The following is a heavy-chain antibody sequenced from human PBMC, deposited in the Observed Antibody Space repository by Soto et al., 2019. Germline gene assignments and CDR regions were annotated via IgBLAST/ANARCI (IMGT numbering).Heavy chain of an antibody. CDR2: MNPNSGNT. CDR1: GYTFTSYD. D-gene: IGHD3-9*01. J-gene: IGHJ4*02. V-gene: IGHV1-8*01. CDR3: ARGYYDILTGHIDY. Sequence: ASVKVSCKASGYTFTSYDINWVRQAIGQGLEWMGWMNPNSGNTGYAQKFQGRVTMTRNTSISTAYMELSSLRSEDTAVYYCARGYYDILTGHIDYWGQGTLVTVSS.